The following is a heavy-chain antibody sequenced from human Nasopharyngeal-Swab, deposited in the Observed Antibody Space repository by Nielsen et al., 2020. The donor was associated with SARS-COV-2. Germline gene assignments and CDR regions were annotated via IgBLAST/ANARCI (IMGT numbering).Heavy chain of an antibody. CDR3: ASGYHDSSGYVRH. CDR2: ISYDGSNK. D-gene: IGHD3-22*01. V-gene: IGHV3-30*03. J-gene: IGHJ1*01. Sequence: GGSLRLSCAASGFTFSSYGMHWVRQAPGKGLEWVAVISYDGSNKYYADSVKGRFTISRDNAKNSLYLQMNSLRAEDTAVYYCASGYHDSSGYVRHWGQGTLVTVSS. CDR1: GFTFSSYG.